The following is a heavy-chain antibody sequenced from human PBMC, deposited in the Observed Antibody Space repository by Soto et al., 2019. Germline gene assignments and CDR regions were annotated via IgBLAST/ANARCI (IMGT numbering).Heavy chain of an antibody. J-gene: IGHJ5*02. V-gene: IGHV2-5*01. CDR3: AHRLLNAAFDP. D-gene: IGHD3-16*01. Sequence: QITLKESGPPLVKPTQTLTLTCNFSGFSLSTAGVGVGWIRQTPGKALEWLAVIYWNDNKRYSPSLETRLTISKDTSKNQVVLTMTNMDPVDTATYYCAHRLLNAAFDPWGQGTLVTVSS. CDR1: GFSLSTAGVG. CDR2: IYWNDNK.